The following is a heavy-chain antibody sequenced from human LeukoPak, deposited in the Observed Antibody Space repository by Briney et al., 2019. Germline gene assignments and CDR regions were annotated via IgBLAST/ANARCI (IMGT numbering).Heavy chain of an antibody. Sequence: GGSLRLSCAASGFTFSSYGMHWVRQAPGKGLEWVAVIWYDGSNKYYADSVKGRFTISRDNSKNTLYLQMNSLRAEDTAVYYCARDGTGIFGMDVWGQGTTVTLSS. CDR2: IWYDGSNK. CDR3: ARDGTGIFGMDV. CDR1: GFTFSSYG. J-gene: IGHJ6*02. V-gene: IGHV3-33*01.